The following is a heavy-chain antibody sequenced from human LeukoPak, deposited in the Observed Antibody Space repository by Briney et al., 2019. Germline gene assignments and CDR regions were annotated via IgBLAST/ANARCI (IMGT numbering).Heavy chain of an antibody. D-gene: IGHD3-3*01. J-gene: IGHJ4*02. CDR2: IYWDDDK. Sequence: SGPTLVNPTQTLTLTCTFSGFTLTTSGVGVGWIRQPPGKALEWLTVIYWDDDKRYSPSLQSRLTITKDTSKNQVVLTMTNMDPVDTATYYCAHRQNSDDFWSVMQYWGQGTLVTVSS. CDR3: AHRQNSDDFWSVMQY. CDR1: GFTLTTSGVG. V-gene: IGHV2-5*02.